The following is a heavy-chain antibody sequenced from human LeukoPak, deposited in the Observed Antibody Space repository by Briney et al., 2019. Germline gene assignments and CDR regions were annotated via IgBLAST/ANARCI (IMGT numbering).Heavy chain of an antibody. CDR2: IYYSGSI. J-gene: IGHJ4*02. Sequence: SETLSLTCTVSRGSISTYFWSWIRQPAGKGLEWIGHIYYSGSINYNPSLKSRVTISVDTSKNQFSLKVSSVTAADTAVYYCARGNWYLDYWGQGTLVTVSS. V-gene: IGHV4-59*01. D-gene: IGHD1-1*01. CDR1: RGSISTYF. CDR3: ARGNWYLDY.